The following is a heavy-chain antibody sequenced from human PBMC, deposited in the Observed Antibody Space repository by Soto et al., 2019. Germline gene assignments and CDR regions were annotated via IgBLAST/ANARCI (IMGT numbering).Heavy chain of an antibody. V-gene: IGHV4-31*03. CDR2: IYHSGST. CDR3: VREGALGNFEY. J-gene: IGHJ4*02. D-gene: IGHD1-26*01. CDR1: GASFSRGGYY. Sequence: SETLSLTCTVTGASFSRGGYYWSWIRQHPGKGLEWIGFIYHSGSTSHNPSLQSRVFISLDMSENQFSLKLTSVTAADTAVYYCVREGALGNFEYWGQGIPVTVSS.